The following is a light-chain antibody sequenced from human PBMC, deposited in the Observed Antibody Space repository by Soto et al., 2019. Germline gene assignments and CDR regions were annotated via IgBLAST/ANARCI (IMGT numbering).Light chain of an antibody. CDR3: EEYNSWRGEWT. CDR2: DAS. CDR1: QSINIW. Sequence: DIQMTQSPSTLSASVGDRVTITCRARQSINIWLAWYQQTAGKAPKLLIYDASTLESEVPSRFSGSGSRTEFTLTISSLQPDDFAAYYCEEYNSWRGEWTFGQGTKVEIK. V-gene: IGKV1-5*01. J-gene: IGKJ1*01.